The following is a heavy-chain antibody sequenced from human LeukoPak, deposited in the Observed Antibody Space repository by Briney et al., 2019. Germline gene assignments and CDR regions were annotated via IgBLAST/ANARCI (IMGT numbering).Heavy chain of an antibody. CDR1: GYTFTSYY. CDR3: ASMSRAGGKWGFDY. V-gene: IGHV1-46*01. D-gene: IGHD1-26*01. J-gene: IGHJ4*02. CDR2: INPSGGST. Sequence: GASVKVSCKASGYTFTSYYMHWVRQAPGQGLEWMGIINPSGGSTSYAQKFQGRVTMTRDMSTSTVYMELSSLRSEDTAVYYRASMSRAGGKWGFDYWGQGTLVTVSS.